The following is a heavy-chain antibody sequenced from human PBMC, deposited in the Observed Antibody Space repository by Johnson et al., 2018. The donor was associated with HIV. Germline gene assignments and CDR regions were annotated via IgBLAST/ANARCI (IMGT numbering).Heavy chain of an antibody. CDR1: GFTFSSYA. J-gene: IGHJ3*02. Sequence: QVQLVESGGGVVQPGRSLRLSCAASGFTFSSYAMHWVRQAPGKGLEWVAVISYDGSNKYYADSVKGRFTISRDNSKNTLYLQMGSLRAEDMAVYYCAREYRGSYGAFDIWGQGTMVTVSS. CDR3: AREYRGSYGAFDI. CDR2: ISYDGSNK. V-gene: IGHV3-30*14. D-gene: IGHD1-26*01.